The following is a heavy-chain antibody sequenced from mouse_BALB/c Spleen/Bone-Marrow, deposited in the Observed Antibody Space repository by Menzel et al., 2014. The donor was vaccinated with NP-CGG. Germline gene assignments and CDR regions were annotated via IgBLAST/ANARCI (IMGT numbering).Heavy chain of an antibody. D-gene: IGHD3-1*01. J-gene: IGHJ4*01. CDR3: ARQLGLYAMDY. Sequence: VKLQESGPELVKPGASVKISCKASGYAFSSSWMNWVKRRPGQGLEWIGRIYPGDGDTNYNGKFKGKATLTADKSSSTAYKQLSSLTSVDSAVYFCARQLGLYAMDYWGQGTSVTVSS. CDR2: IYPGDGDT. CDR1: GYAFSSSW. V-gene: IGHV1-82*01.